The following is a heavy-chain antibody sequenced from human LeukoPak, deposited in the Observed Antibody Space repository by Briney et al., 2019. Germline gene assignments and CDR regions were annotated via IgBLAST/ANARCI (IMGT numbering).Heavy chain of an antibody. J-gene: IGHJ4*02. D-gene: IGHD3-10*01. V-gene: IGHV4-59*08. CDR1: GXSIGSYY. CDR3: ARGPYGSGSYYGPLDY. Sequence: SETLSLTCTVSGXSIGSYYWSWIRQPPGKGLEWIGYIYYSGSTYYNPSLKSRVTISVDTSKNQFSLKLSSVTAADTAVYYCARGPYGSGSYYGPLDYWGQGTLVTVSS. CDR2: IYYSGST.